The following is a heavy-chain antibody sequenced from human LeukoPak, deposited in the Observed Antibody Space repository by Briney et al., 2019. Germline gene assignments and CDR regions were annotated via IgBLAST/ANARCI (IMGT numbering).Heavy chain of an antibody. J-gene: IGHJ4*02. D-gene: IGHD3-22*01. Sequence: GGSLRLSCAASGFTFSSYAMSWVRQAPGKGLEWVSAFSGSGGSTYYADSVKGRFTISRDNSKNTLYLQMNSLRAEDTAVYYCAKFKKEDYYDSSGYYGPANWGQGTLVTVSS. CDR1: GFTFSSYA. CDR2: FSGSGGST. CDR3: AKFKKEDYYDSSGYYGPAN. V-gene: IGHV3-23*01.